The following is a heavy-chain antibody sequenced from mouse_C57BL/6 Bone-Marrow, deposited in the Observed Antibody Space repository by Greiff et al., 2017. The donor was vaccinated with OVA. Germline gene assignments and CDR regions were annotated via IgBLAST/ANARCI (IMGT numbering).Heavy chain of an antibody. J-gene: IGHJ3*01. CDR1: GYTFTSYW. Sequence: VKLQQPGAELVRPGTSVKLSCKASGYTFTSYWMHWVKQRPGQGLEWIGVIDPSDSYTNYNQKFKGKATLTVDTSSSTAYMQLSSLTSEDSAVYYCARGGGGYVWFAYWGQGTLVTVSA. CDR3: ARGGGGYVWFAY. D-gene: IGHD2-2*01. V-gene: IGHV1-59*01. CDR2: IDPSDSYT.